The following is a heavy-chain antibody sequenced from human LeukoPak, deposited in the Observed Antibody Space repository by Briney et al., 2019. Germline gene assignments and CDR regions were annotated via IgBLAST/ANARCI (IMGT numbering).Heavy chain of an antibody. CDR3: ARLRCDVGDCYSAGQNF. Sequence: GGSLRLSCAASGFTFTTYWMHWVRQAPGQGLVWVSRINSDGSSTSYADSVKGRFSISRDNARNTLYLQMNSLRAEDTAVYFCARLRCDVGDCYSAGQNFWGQGTLVTVSS. CDR2: INSDGSST. CDR1: GFTFTTYW. V-gene: IGHV3-74*01. J-gene: IGHJ4*02. D-gene: IGHD2-21*02.